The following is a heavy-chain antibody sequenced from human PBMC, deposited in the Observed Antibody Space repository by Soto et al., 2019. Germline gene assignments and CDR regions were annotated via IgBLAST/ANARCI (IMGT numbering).Heavy chain of an antibody. D-gene: IGHD6-13*01. Sequence: QVQLQQWGAGLLKPSETLSLTCAVYGGSFSGYYWSWIRQPPGKGLEWIGEINHSGSTNYNPSLKSRVTISVDTSKTHFSRKLSSVTAAATAGYYCARGVKSPYGYSSSWYRFFDYWGQGTLVTVSS. CDR1: GGSFSGYY. J-gene: IGHJ4*02. V-gene: IGHV4-34*01. CDR2: INHSGST. CDR3: ARGVKSPYGYSSSWYRFFDY.